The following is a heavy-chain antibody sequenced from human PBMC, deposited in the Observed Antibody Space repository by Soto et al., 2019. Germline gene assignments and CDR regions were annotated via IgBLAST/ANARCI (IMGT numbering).Heavy chain of an antibody. D-gene: IGHD4-17*01. Sequence: ASVKVSCKASGYTFTSYDINWVRQATGQGLEWMGWMNPNSGNTGYAQKFQGRVTMTRNTSISTAYMELSSLRSEDTAVYYCASLYDYGDYEKKNDAFDIWGQGTMVTVSS. CDR2: MNPNSGNT. CDR1: GYTFTSYD. J-gene: IGHJ3*02. V-gene: IGHV1-8*01. CDR3: ASLYDYGDYEKKNDAFDI.